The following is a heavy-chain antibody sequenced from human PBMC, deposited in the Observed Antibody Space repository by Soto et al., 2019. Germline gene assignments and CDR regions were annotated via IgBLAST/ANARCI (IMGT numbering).Heavy chain of an antibody. Sequence: ASVKVSCKASGYTSTSYYMHWVRQAPGQGLEWMGIINPSGGSTSYAQKFQGRVTMTRDTSTSTVYMELSSLRSEDTAVYYCALGYCSGGSCHDAFDIWGQGTMVTVSS. CDR3: ALGYCSGGSCHDAFDI. V-gene: IGHV1-46*01. J-gene: IGHJ3*02. CDR1: GYTSTSYY. CDR2: INPSGGST. D-gene: IGHD2-15*01.